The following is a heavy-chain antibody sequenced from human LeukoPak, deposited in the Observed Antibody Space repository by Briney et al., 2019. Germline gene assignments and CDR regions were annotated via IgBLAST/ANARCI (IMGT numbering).Heavy chain of an antibody. CDR1: EYTFSDYY. CDR3: ARDVGYSFADYWYFDL. V-gene: IGHV1-2*02. J-gene: IGHJ2*01. CDR2: IGPNSGGT. D-gene: IGHD5-18*01. Sequence: ASVKVSCKASEYTFSDYYMHWVRQAPGQGLEWMGWIGPNSGGTNYAQKFQGRVTMTRDTSISTAYMELSRLISDDTAVYYCARDVGYSFADYWYFDLWGRGTLVTVSS.